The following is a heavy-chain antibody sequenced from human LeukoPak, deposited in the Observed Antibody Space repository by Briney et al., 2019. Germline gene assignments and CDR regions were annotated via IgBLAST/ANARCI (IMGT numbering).Heavy chain of an antibody. D-gene: IGHD1-1*01. CDR2: TYHSGST. V-gene: IGHV4-61*08. CDR1: GGSISSGGYY. J-gene: IGHJ5*02. CDR3: ARGEGGYGSPERWFDP. Sequence: PSETLSLTCTVSGGSISSGGYYWSWIRQPPGKGLEWIGYTYHSGSTNYNPSLKSRVTISVDTSKNQFSLKLSSVTAADTAVYYCARGEGGYGSPERWFDPWGQGTLVTVSS.